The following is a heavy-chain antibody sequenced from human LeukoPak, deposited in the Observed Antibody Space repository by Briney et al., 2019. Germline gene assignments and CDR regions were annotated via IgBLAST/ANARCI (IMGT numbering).Heavy chain of an antibody. CDR2: IKQDGSEK. CDR3: AKGAGYSSGWYFDY. J-gene: IGHJ4*02. V-gene: IGHV3-7*01. D-gene: IGHD6-19*01. Sequence: GGSLRLSCAASGFTFSSYWMSWVRQAPGKGLEWVANIKQDGSEKYYVDSVKGRFTISRDNAKNSLYLQMNSLRAEDTAVYYCAKGAGYSSGWYFDYWGQGTLVTVSS. CDR1: GFTFSSYW.